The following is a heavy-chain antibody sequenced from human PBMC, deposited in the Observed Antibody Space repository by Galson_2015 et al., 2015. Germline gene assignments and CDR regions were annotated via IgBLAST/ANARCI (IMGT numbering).Heavy chain of an antibody. CDR3: ARGPLAERNWYFDL. CDR2: INAGNGNT. CDR1: GYTFTSYA. Sequence: SVKVSCKASGYTFTSYAMHWVRQAPGQRLEWMGWINAGNGNTKYSQKFQGRVTITRDTSASTAYMELSSLRSEDTAVYYCARGPLAERNWYFDLWGRGTLVTVSS. V-gene: IGHV1-3*01. J-gene: IGHJ2*01.